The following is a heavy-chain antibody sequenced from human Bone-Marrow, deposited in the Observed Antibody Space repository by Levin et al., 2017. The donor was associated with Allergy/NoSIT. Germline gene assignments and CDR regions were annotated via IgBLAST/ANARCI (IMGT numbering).Heavy chain of an antibody. CDR1: GYTFNDYY. Sequence: EASVKVSCKASGYTFNDYYMHWVRQAPGQGLEWVGLMNPTGGDTTCAQKFQGRVSLTSDTSTTTFYMDVTSLRSDDTAVYYCARGLGSGTYYVWGQGTLLTVSS. CDR2: MNPTGGDT. V-gene: IGHV1-46*02. J-gene: IGHJ4*02. D-gene: IGHD3-10*01. CDR3: ARGLGSGTYYV.